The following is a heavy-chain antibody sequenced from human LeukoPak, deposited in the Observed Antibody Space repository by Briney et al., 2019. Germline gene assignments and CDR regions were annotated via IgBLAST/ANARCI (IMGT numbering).Heavy chain of an antibody. D-gene: IGHD3-22*01. CDR1: GGSFGGYY. V-gene: IGHV4-34*01. CDR3: ARAGFSSGFYYLDY. CDR2: INHSGST. Sequence: SETLSLTCAVYGGSFGGYYWSWIRQPPGKGLEWIGEINHSGSTNCNPSLKSRVTISVDTSKNQFSLKLSSVTAADTAVYYCARAGFSSGFYYLDYWGPGTLVTVSS. J-gene: IGHJ4*02.